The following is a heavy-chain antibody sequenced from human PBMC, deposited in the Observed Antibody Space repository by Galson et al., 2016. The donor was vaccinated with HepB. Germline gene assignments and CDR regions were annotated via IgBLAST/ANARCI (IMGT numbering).Heavy chain of an antibody. D-gene: IGHD3-3*01. CDR3: ARRTTIFGVSGWGYGMDV. J-gene: IGHJ6*02. CDR1: GFTFSNYW. Sequence: SLRLSCAASGFTFSNYWMSWVRQGPEKGLEWVANITEGGSEKKYVDSVKGRFTISRDNTKNSLYLQMNSLRAEDTAVYFCARRTTIFGVSGWGYGMDVWGQGTTVTVSS. V-gene: IGHV3-7*01. CDR2: ITEGGSEK.